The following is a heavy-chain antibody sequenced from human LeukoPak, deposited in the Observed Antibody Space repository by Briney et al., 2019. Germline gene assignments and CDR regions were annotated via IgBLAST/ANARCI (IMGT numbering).Heavy chain of an antibody. D-gene: IGHD6-13*01. V-gene: IGHV1-58*02. CDR2: IVVGSGNT. CDR3: AADLEGTGIAEN. J-gene: IGHJ4*02. CDR1: GFTFTSSA. Sequence: SVKVSCKASGFTFTSSAMQWVRQARGQRLEWIGWIVVGSGNTNYAQKFQERVTITRDMSTSTAYMELSSLRSEDTAVYYCAADLEGTGIAENWGQGTLVTVSS.